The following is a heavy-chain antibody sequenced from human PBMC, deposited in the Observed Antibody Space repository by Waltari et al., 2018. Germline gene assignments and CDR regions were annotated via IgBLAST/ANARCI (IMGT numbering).Heavy chain of an antibody. CDR3: ARLVTMVQGVSNDAFDI. J-gene: IGHJ3*02. V-gene: IGHV4-38-2*01. CDR1: GYSLSSGYY. CDR2: IYHSGST. D-gene: IGHD3-10*01. Sequence: QVQLQESGPGLVKPSETLSLTCAVSGYSLSSGYYWGWIRQPPGKGLEWIGSIYHSGSTYYNPSLKSRVTISVDTSKNQFSLKLSSVTAADTAVYYCARLVTMVQGVSNDAFDIWGQGTMVTVSS.